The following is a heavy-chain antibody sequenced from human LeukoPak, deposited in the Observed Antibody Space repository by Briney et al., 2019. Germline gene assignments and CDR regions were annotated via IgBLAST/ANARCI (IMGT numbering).Heavy chain of an antibody. V-gene: IGHV3-30*02. CDR3: ARSMVREQSFDY. J-gene: IGHJ4*02. D-gene: IGHD3-10*01. CDR2: IRFDGNNI. CDR1: QFTFHSYG. Sequence: GGSLRLSCAASQFTFHSYGMHWVRQAPGKGLEWVAFIRFDGNNIQYADSVKGRFTISRDNSKNTLYLQMNSLRAEDTAVYYCARSMVREQSFDYWGQGTLVTVSS.